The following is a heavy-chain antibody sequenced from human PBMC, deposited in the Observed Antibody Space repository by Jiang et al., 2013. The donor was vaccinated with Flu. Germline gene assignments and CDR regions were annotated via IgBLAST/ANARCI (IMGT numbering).Heavy chain of an antibody. Sequence: SLKISCQASGYSFTSQWIGWVRRVPGKGLEYMGIIYPGDSDTRYSPPFEGQVTISVDKSIITAYLQWSSLKASDTAMYYCARWFCSDGSCYFDFWGQGTQVTVSS. CDR3: ARWFCSDGSCYFDF. CDR2: IYPGDSDT. V-gene: IGHV5-51*01. J-gene: IGHJ4*02. CDR1: GYSFTSQW. D-gene: IGHD2-15*01.